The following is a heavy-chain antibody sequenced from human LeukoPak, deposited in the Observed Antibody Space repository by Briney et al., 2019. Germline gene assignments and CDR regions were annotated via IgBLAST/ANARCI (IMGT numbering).Heavy chain of an antibody. D-gene: IGHD3-9*01. CDR2: IKQDGSEK. Sequence: GGSLRLSCAASGFTFSSYWMTWVRQAPGKGLEWVANIKQDGSEKYYVDSVKGRFTISRDNAKNSLYLQMNSLRAEDTAVYYCARVEDYDILTGFDYWGQGTLVTVSS. V-gene: IGHV3-7*01. CDR3: ARVEDYDILTGFDY. CDR1: GFTFSSYW. J-gene: IGHJ4*02.